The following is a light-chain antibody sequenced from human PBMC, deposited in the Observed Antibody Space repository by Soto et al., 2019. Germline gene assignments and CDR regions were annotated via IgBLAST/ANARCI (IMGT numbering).Light chain of an antibody. CDR1: SSNIGSNY. Sequence: QSVLTQPPSASGTPGQRVTISCSGSSSNIGSNYVYWYQQIPGTAPKLLIYRNNQRPSGVPDRFSGSKSGTSASLAISGLRSEDEADYYCAAWDDSLSGNYVFGTGTKVTVL. CDR3: AAWDDSLSGNYV. J-gene: IGLJ1*01. V-gene: IGLV1-47*01. CDR2: RNN.